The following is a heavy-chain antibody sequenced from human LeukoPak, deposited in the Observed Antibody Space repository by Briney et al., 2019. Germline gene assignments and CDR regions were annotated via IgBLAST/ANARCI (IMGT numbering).Heavy chain of an antibody. CDR2: ISYDGSNK. CDR3: ARDLSALAARPY. J-gene: IGHJ4*02. D-gene: IGHD6-6*01. Sequence: GGSLRLSCAASGFTLSDFAMHWVRQAPGKGLEWVAFISYDGSNKYYADSVKGRFTISRDNSKSTLYLQMNSLKPEDTALYYCARDLSALAARPYWGQGTLVTVSS. CDR1: GFTLSDFA. V-gene: IGHV3-30-3*01.